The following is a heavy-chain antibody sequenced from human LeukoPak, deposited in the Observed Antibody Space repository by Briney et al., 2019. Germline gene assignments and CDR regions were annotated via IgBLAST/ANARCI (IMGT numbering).Heavy chain of an antibody. CDR1: GHTFTNYY. J-gene: IGHJ5*02. Sequence: ASVKVSCKSSGHTFTNYYLHWVRQAPGQGLEWLGWIHPNTGATNYAQKFQGRVTVTRDTSISTTYVELSRLTSADTAVYYCASYASGYNWLKVWGQGTLVSVSS. CDR3: ASYASGYNWLKV. V-gene: IGHV1-2*02. D-gene: IGHD2-2*01. CDR2: IHPNTGAT.